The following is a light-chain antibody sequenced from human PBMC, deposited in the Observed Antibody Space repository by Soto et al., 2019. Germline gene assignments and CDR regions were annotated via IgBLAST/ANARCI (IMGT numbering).Light chain of an antibody. CDR3: SSYAGSNNLV. V-gene: IGLV2-8*01. CDR2: EVS. J-gene: IGLJ2*01. Sequence: QSALTQPPSASGSPGQSVTISCTGTSSDAGGYNYVSWYQQHPGKAPKLVIYEVSKRPSGVPDRFSGTKSGNTASLTVSGLQAEDEADYYCSSYAGSNNLVFGGGTKLTVL. CDR1: SSDAGGYNY.